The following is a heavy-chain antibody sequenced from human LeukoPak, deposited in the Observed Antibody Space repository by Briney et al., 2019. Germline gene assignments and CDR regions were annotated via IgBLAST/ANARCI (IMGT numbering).Heavy chain of an antibody. V-gene: IGHV3-23*01. Sequence: GGSLRLSCAASGFTFSSYGMTWVRQAPGKGLEWVSAISGSGGSTYYADSVKGRFTISRDNAKNSLYLQMNSLRAEDTAVYYCAELGITMIGGVWGKGTTVTISS. CDR3: AELGITMIGGV. CDR2: ISGSGGST. D-gene: IGHD3-10*02. J-gene: IGHJ6*04. CDR1: GFTFSSYG.